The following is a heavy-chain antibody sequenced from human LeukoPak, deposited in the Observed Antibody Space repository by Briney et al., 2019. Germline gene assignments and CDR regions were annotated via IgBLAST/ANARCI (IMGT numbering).Heavy chain of an antibody. V-gene: IGHV3-7*01. CDR2: IKQDGSEK. D-gene: IGHD6-13*01. J-gene: IGHJ6*03. CDR1: GFTFCNYW. Sequence: GGSLRLSCAASGFTFCNYWMSWVRQAQGKGWEGVANIKQDGSEKHYVDSVKGRFTISRDNAKNSLFLQMNSLRAEDTAVYYCARVKQQLVRLLGRDTTYYYYYYIDVWGKGTTVTVSS. CDR3: ARVKQQLVRLLGRDTTYYYYYYIDV.